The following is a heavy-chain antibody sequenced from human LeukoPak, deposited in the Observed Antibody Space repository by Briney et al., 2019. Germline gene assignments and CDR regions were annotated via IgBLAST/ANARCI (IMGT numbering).Heavy chain of an antibody. CDR2: IYYSGST. CDR3: AGCKTYYYDSSGYPDFDY. D-gene: IGHD3-22*01. J-gene: IGHJ4*02. Sequence: SETLSLTCTVSGGSISSSSYYWGWIRQPPGKGLEWIGSIYYSGSTYYNPSLKSRVTISVDTSKNQFSLKLSSVTAADTAVYYCAGCKTYYYDSSGYPDFDYWGQGTLVTVSS. CDR1: GGSISSSSYY. V-gene: IGHV4-39*01.